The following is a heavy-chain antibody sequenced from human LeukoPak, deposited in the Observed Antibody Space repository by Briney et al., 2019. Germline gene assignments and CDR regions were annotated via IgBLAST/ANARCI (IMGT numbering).Heavy chain of an antibody. D-gene: IGHD1-26*01. CDR3: ARRAIVGAFFDY. V-gene: IGHV4-59*08. J-gene: IGHJ4*02. Sequence: SETLSLTCTVSGGSISIYYWRWLRQPPGKGLEWIGYIYYSGSTNYNPSLKSRVTISVDTSKNQFSLKLSPVTAADTAVYYCARRAIVGAFFDYWGQGTLVTVSS. CDR2: IYYSGST. CDR1: GGSISIYY.